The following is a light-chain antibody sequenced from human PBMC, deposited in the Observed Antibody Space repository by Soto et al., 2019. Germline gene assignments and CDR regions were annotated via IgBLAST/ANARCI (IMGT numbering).Light chain of an antibody. J-gene: IGLJ3*02. V-gene: IGLV1-40*01. CDR2: GNS. CDR3: QSYDISLSGSRV. CDR1: SSNIGAGYD. Sequence: QLVLTQPPSVSGAPGQRVTISCTGSSSNIGAGYDVHWYQQLPGTAPKLLMYGNSNRPSGVPDRFSGSKSGTSASLVITGLQAEDEADYYCQSYDISLSGSRVFGGGTKLTVL.